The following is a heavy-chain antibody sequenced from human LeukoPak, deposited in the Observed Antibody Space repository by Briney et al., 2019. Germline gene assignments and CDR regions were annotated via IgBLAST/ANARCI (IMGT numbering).Heavy chain of an antibody. Sequence: PGGSLRLSCAASGFTFSSYAMSWVRQAPGKGLEWVSSISGSDGGTYYADSVKGRFTISRDNSKNTLYLQMNSLRAEDTAVYYCAKDLSSPYYPNYFDYWGQGTLVTVSS. CDR3: AKDLSSPYYPNYFDY. V-gene: IGHV3-23*01. CDR2: ISGSDGGT. D-gene: IGHD3-22*01. CDR1: GFTFSSYA. J-gene: IGHJ4*02.